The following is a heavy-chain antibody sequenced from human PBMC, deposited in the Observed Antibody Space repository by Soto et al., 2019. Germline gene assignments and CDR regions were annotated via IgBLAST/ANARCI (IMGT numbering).Heavy chain of an antibody. CDR2: IYYIGST. V-gene: IGHV4-59*08. CDR3: ARHYCSSTSCYDAFDI. J-gene: IGHJ3*02. Sequence: QVQLQESGPGLVKPSETLSLTCTVSGGSISSYYWSWIRQPPGKGLEWIGYIYYIGSTNYNPSLKSRVTVSVDTSKNQFSLKLSSVTAADTAVYYCARHYCSSTSCYDAFDIWGQGTMVTVSS. D-gene: IGHD2-2*01. CDR1: GGSISSYY.